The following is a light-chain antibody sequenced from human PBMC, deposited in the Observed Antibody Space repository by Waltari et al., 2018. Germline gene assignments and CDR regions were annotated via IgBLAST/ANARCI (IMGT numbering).Light chain of an antibody. CDR1: RSNIGTNA. Sequence: QSVLTQTPSVSEAPRQRVTISCSGSRSNIGTNAVNWDQQVPGKAPKLLVFADDLLPSGVSDRFSGSKSGTSASLAISGLRSEDEGVYFCAAWDDSLKGVLFGGGTKLTVL. CDR3: AAWDDSLKGVL. V-gene: IGLV1-36*01. CDR2: ADD. J-gene: IGLJ2*01.